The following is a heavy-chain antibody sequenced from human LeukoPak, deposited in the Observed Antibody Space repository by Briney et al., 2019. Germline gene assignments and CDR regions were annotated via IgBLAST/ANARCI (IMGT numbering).Heavy chain of an antibody. Sequence: GGSLRLSCAVSGFTFSNSWMHWVRQAPGKGLEWVANIKQDGSLKYYVDSVKGRFTIFRDNAKNSLYLQTSSLRAEDTAVYYCTFFDPKLVGVSGNCWGQGTLVTVSS. CDR1: GFTFSNSW. D-gene: IGHD1-26*01. V-gene: IGHV3-7*01. J-gene: IGHJ4*02. CDR3: TFFDPKLVGVSGNC. CDR2: IKQDGSLK.